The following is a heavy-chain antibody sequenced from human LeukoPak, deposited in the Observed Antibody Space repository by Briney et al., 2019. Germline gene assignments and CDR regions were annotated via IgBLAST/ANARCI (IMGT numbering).Heavy chain of an antibody. D-gene: IGHD6-25*01. V-gene: IGHV3-21*01. CDR1: GFTFSSYW. Sequence: GGSLRLSCAASGFTFSSYWMSWVRQAPGKGLEWVSTISSSSSYIYYADSVKGRFTMPRDNAKNSLYLQMNSLRAEDTAVYYCARDGGRMDVWGQGTTVTVSS. J-gene: IGHJ6*02. CDR3: ARDGGRMDV. CDR2: ISSSSSYI.